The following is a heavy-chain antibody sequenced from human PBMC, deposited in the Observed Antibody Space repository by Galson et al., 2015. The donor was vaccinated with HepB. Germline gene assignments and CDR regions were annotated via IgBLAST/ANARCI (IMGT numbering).Heavy chain of an antibody. CDR2: IYYSGST. CDR1: GGSISSYH. J-gene: IGHJ5*02. D-gene: IGHD2-21*02. Sequence: SETLSLTCTVSGGSISSYHWSWTRQPPGKGLEWIGYIYYSGSTNYNPSLKSRVTISVDTSKNQFSLKLSSVTAADTAVYYCARDHAAYCGGDCYVRWFDPWGQGTLVTVSS. CDR3: ARDHAAYCGGDCYVRWFDP. V-gene: IGHV4-59*01.